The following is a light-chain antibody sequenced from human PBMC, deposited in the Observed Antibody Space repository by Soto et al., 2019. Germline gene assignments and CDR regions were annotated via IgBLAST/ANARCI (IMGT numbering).Light chain of an antibody. V-gene: IGLV2-14*03. CDR1: SSDVGGYNY. J-gene: IGLJ1*01. Sequence: QSVLTQPASVSGSPGQWTTISCTGTSSDVGGYNYVSWYQHHPGKAPKLMIYDVTNRPSGVSNRFSGSKSGNTASLTISGLQTEDEADYYCSSYTSSHSYVFGTGTQVTVL. CDR2: DVT. CDR3: SSYTSSHSYV.